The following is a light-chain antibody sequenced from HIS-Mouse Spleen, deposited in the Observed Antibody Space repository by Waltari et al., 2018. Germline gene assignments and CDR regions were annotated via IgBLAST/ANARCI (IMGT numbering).Light chain of an antibody. CDR2: EVS. J-gene: IGLJ1*01. V-gene: IGLV2-8*01. CDR3: SSYAGSNNLGV. CDR1: SSDVGGYNY. Sequence: QSALTQPPSASGSPGQSVTISCTGTSSDVGGYNYVSWYQQHPGKAPKLMIYEVSKRPYGVPDRFSGSKSGNTASLTVSGLQAEDEADYYCSSYAGSNNLGVFGTGTKVTVL.